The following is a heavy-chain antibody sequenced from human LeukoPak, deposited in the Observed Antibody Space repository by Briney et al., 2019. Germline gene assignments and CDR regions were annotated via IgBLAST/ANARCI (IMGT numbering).Heavy chain of an antibody. CDR2: IWYDGSQR. D-gene: IGHD3-3*01. CDR3: VRGADMNYNFENSFYFDS. Sequence: GTSLRPSCAVSGFTMKNFGMHWVRQAPGKGLEWVAVIWYDGSQRHYMDSVKGRFAISRENSMNTLSLQMNGLRVEDTAVYYCVRGADMNYNFENSFYFDSWGQGALVIVSS. V-gene: IGHV3-33*01. CDR1: GFTMKNFG. J-gene: IGHJ4*02.